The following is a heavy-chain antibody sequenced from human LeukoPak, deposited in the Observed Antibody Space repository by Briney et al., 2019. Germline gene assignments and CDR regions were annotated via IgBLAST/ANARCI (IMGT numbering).Heavy chain of an antibody. D-gene: IGHD5-18*01. Sequence: GGSLRLSCAASGFTFSSYAMFWVRQAPGKGLEWVSAISSSGTSTHYADSVKGRFTISRDNSRNTVYLQINSLRAEDTAVYYCGKTTVGYSSGQKPAWPVDYWGQGTLVTVSS. V-gene: IGHV3-23*01. CDR3: GKTTVGYSSGQKPAWPVDY. CDR2: ISSSGTST. J-gene: IGHJ4*02. CDR1: GFTFSSYA.